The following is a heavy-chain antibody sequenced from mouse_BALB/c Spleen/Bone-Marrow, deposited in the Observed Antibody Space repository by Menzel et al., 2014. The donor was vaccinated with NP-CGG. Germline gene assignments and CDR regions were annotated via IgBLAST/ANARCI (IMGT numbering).Heavy chain of an antibody. CDR2: ISNGGGST. V-gene: IGHV5-12*02. CDR3: ARHLYGNYGAMDY. J-gene: IGHJ4*01. CDR1: GFTFSDYY. Sequence: EVMLVESGGGLVQPGGSLKLSCATSGFTFSDYYMYWVRQTPEKRLEWVAYISNGGGSTYYPDTVKGRFTISRDNAKNXLYLQMSRLKSEDTAMYYCARHLYGNYGAMDYWGQGTSVTVSS. D-gene: IGHD2-1*01.